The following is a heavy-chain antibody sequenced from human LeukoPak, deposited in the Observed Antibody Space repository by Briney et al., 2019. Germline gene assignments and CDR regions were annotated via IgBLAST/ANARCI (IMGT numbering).Heavy chain of an antibody. J-gene: IGHJ5*02. CDR2: ISSSSSYI. V-gene: IGHV3-21*01. CDR3: ARVYYYDSSGYYYGWFDP. CDR1: GFTFSSYS. Sequence: PGGSLRLSCAASGFTFSSYSMNWVRQAPGKGLEWVSSISSSSSYIYYADSVKGRFTISRDNAKNSLYLQMNSLRAEDTAVYYCARVYYYDSSGYYYGWFDPWGQGTLVTVSS. D-gene: IGHD3-22*01.